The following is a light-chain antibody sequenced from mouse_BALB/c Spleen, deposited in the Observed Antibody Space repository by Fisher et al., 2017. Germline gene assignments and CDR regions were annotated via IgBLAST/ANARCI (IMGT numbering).Light chain of an antibody. CDR3: QQSKEVPWT. Sequence: IVLTQSPAIMSASPGEKVTMTCSASSSVSYMHWYQQKSSTSPKLWIYDTSKLASGVPARFSGSGSGTDFSLNIHPMEEDDTAMYFCQQSKEVPWTFGGGTKLEIK. J-gene: IGKJ1*01. CDR2: DTS. CDR1: SSVSY. V-gene: IGKV4-59*01.